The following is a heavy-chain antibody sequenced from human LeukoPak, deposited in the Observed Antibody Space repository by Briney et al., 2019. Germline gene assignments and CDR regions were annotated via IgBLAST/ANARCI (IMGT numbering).Heavy chain of an antibody. CDR2: IYYSGST. CDR1: GGSISSYY. CDR3: ARAYYYDSSGYYAYYGMDV. D-gene: IGHD3-22*01. J-gene: IGHJ6*02. Sequence: KPSETLSLTCTVSGGSISSYYWSRIRQPPGKGLEWIGYIYYSGSTNYNPSLKSRVTISVDTSKNQFSLKLSSVTAADTAVYYCARAYYYDSSGYYAYYGMDVWGQGTTVTVSS. V-gene: IGHV4-59*01.